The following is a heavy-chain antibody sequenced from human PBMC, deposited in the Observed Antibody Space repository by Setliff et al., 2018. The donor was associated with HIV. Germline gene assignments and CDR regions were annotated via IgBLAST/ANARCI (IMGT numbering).Heavy chain of an antibody. CDR3: ARGGASSKYFQH. V-gene: IGHV4-38-2*01. CDR1: GYSISSGYY. J-gene: IGHJ1*01. Sequence: SETLSLTCSVSGYSISSGYYWGWIRHSPGEGLEWIGSIHQSGTTSYSPSLKSRVSISIDRSKNQFSLRLSSVTAADTAVYYCARGGASSKYFQHWGQGTLVTVSS. CDR2: IHQSGTT. D-gene: IGHD3-16*01.